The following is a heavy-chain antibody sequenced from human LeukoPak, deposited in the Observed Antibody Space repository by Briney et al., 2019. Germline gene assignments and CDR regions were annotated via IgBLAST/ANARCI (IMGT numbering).Heavy chain of an antibody. CDR3: ARGPGDYSKTFDY. V-gene: IGHV3-74*01. J-gene: IGHJ4*02. D-gene: IGHD4-11*01. CDR2: INRDGGTT. CDR1: GVIFSSYW. Sequence: GGSLRLSCAASGVIFSSYWMHWVRQAPGKGLVWVSRINRDGGTTTYADSVKGRFTISRDNAKNTLYLQMNSLRAEDTAVYYCARGPGDYSKTFDYWGQGTLVTVSS.